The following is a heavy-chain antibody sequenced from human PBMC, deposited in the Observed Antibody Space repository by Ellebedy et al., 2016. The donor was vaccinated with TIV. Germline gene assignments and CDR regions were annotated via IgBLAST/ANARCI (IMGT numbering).Heavy chain of an antibody. V-gene: IGHV4-61*01. Sequence: SETLSLTCIVSGGSVSSGSHFWSWIRQPPGKRLEWIAYIFHSGTIIYSPSLKSRVSISVDTSKNQVSLKVTSVTAADTAVYYCAGVRDGYNYDSWFDPWGQGTLVTVSS. J-gene: IGHJ5*02. CDR3: AGVRDGYNYDSWFDP. CDR2: IFHSGTI. CDR1: GGSVSSGSHF. D-gene: IGHD5-24*01.